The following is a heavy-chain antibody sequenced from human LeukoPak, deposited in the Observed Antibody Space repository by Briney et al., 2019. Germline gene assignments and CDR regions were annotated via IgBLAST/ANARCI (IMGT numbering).Heavy chain of an antibody. J-gene: IGHJ2*01. V-gene: IGHV4-30-2*01. D-gene: IGHD6-6*01. CDR3: ARTSYSSSPGSWYFDL. CDR1: GGSISSGGYS. Sequence: SETLSLTCAVSGGSISSGGYSWSWIRQPPGKGLEWIGYIYHSGSTYYNPSLKSRVTISVDRSKNQFSLKPSSVTAADTAVYYCARTSYSSSPGSWYFDLWGRGTLVTVSS. CDR2: IYHSGST.